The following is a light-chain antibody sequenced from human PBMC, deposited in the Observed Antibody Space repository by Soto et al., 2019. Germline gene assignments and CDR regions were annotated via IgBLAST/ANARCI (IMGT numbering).Light chain of an antibody. Sequence: LSQSPSALSASVGDRVTITCRASQGISSYLTWYQQKPGKAPKLLIYAASTLHSGVPSKFSGSGSGTDFTLTISSLQPEDFATYYCQQLNSYPLPFGGGTKV. CDR2: AAS. CDR3: QQLNSYPLP. V-gene: IGKV1-9*01. J-gene: IGKJ4*01. CDR1: QGISSY.